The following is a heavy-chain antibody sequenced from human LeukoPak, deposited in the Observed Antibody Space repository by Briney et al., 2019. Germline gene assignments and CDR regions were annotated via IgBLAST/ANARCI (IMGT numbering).Heavy chain of an antibody. V-gene: IGHV1-69*06. CDR2: IIPIFGTA. J-gene: IGHJ6*02. Sequence: SVKVSCKASGGTFISYAISWVRQAPGQGLEWMGGIIPIFGTANYAQKFQGRVTMTEDTSTDTAYMELSSLRSEDTAVYYCATVGSYSDNYYYYGMDVWGQGTTVTVSS. CDR1: GGTFISYA. D-gene: IGHD1-26*01. CDR3: ATVGSYSDNYYYYGMDV.